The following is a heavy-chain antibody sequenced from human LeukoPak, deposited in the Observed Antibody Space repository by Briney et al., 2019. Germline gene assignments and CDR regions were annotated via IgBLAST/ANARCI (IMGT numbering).Heavy chain of an antibody. CDR3: ARGGFGAPFDY. CDR2: INHSGST. Sequence: SETLSLTCAVYGGSFSGYYWSWIRQPPGKGLEWIGEINHSGSTNYNPSLKSRVTISVDTSKNQFSLKLSSVTAADTAVYYCARGGFGAPFDYWGRGTLVTVSS. CDR1: GGSFSGYY. J-gene: IGHJ4*02. D-gene: IGHD3-10*01. V-gene: IGHV4-34*01.